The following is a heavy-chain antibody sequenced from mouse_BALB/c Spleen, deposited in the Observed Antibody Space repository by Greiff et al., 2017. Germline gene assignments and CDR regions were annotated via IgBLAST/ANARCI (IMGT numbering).Heavy chain of an antibody. CDR3: ARLDYGYVGYYYAMDY. Sequence: QVQLQQSGAELAKPGASVKMSCKASGYTFTSYWMHWVKQRPGQGLEWIGYINPSTGYTEYNQKFKDKATLTADKSSSTAYMQLSSLTSEDSAVYYCARLDYGYVGYYYAMDYWGQGTSVTVSS. J-gene: IGHJ4*01. V-gene: IGHV1-7*01. CDR2: INPSTGYT. D-gene: IGHD1-2*01. CDR1: GYTFTSYW.